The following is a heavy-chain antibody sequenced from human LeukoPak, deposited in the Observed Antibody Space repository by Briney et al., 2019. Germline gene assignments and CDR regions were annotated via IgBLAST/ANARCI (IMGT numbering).Heavy chain of an antibody. J-gene: IGHJ4*02. D-gene: IGHD5-12*01. Sequence: SETLSLTCTASDASISNSYWNWVRQPPGKGLEWIAYVYSSGNTKYNPSLKSRISLSVDTSKSQFSLKLYSVTAADTAVYYCANSYDGKIVPFDNWGQGTPVTVSS. CDR3: ANSYDGKIVPFDN. CDR1: DASISNSY. V-gene: IGHV4-4*09. CDR2: VYSSGNT.